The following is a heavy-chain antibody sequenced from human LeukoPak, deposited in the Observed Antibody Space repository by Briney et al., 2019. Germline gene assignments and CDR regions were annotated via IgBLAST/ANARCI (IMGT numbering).Heavy chain of an antibody. Sequence: GSLRLSCAASGFTFSSYAMSWVRQAPGKGLEWVSAISGSGGSTYYADSVKGRFTISRDNSKNTLYLQMNSLRAEDTAVYYCAKEPYDSSGYYTPPYFDYWGQGTLVTVSS. CDR1: GFTFSSYA. CDR3: AKEPYDSSGYYTPPYFDY. D-gene: IGHD3-22*01. CDR2: ISGSGGST. J-gene: IGHJ4*02. V-gene: IGHV3-23*01.